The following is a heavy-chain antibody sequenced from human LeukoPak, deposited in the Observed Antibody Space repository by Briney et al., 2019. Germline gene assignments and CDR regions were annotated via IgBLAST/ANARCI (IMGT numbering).Heavy chain of an antibody. Sequence: ASVTVSCKASGYTFRGNYIHWLRQAPGQGLEWMGWIDANNGDTKSAQKFQGRVTMSRDTSISTAYMDLSSLSPDDAAVYYCARDPSSVTLYFFDYWGQGTLVSVSS. CDR1: GYTFRGNY. J-gene: IGHJ4*02. V-gene: IGHV1-2*02. D-gene: IGHD4-11*01. CDR3: ARDPSSVTLYFFDY. CDR2: IDANNGDT.